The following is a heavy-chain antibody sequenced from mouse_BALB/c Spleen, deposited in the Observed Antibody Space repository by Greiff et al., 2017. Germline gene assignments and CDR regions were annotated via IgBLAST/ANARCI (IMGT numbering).Heavy chain of an antibody. CDR2: ISYSGST. CDR1: GYSITSDYA. D-gene: IGHD2-3*01. J-gene: IGHJ1*01. V-gene: IGHV3-2*02. CDR3: ASPPDGYWYFDV. Sequence: EVHLVESGPGLVKPSQSLSLTCTVTGYSITSDYAWNWIRQFPGNKLEWMGYISYSGSTSYNPSLKSRISITRDTSKNQFFLQLNSVTTEDTATYYCASPPDGYWYFDVWGAGTTVTVSS.